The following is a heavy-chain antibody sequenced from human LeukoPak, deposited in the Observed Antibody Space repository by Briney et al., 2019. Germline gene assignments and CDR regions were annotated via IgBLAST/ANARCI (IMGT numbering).Heavy chain of an antibody. Sequence: SETLSLTCTVSGGSISSYYWSWIRQPPGKGLEWIGYIYYNGSTNCNPSVKSRVAMSVDTSKKQFSLKLSSLTAADTAVYYCARGGTAVIAPYAFDIWGQGTMVTVSS. CDR3: ARGGTAVIAPYAFDI. D-gene: IGHD4-23*01. CDR2: IYYNGST. V-gene: IGHV4-59*01. CDR1: GGSISSYY. J-gene: IGHJ3*02.